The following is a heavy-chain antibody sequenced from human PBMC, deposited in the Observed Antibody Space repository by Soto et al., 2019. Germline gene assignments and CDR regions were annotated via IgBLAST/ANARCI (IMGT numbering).Heavy chain of an antibody. V-gene: IGHV1-8*01. CDR2: MNPNSGNT. D-gene: IGHD6-13*01. Sequence: ASVKVSCKASGYTFTSYDINWVRQATGQGLEWMGWMNPNSGNTGYAQKFQGRVTMTRNTSISTAYMELSSLRSEDTAVYYCARGAAGPYYYYYMDVWGKGTTVTVSS. CDR3: ARGAAGPYYYYYMDV. J-gene: IGHJ6*03. CDR1: GYTFTSYD.